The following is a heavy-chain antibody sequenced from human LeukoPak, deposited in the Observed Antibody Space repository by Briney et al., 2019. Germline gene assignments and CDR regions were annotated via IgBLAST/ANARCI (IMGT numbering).Heavy chain of an antibody. Sequence: PSETLSLTCTVSGGSISSYYWSWIRQPPGKGLEWIGYIYYSGSTNYNPSLKSRVTISVDTSKNQFSLNLSSVTAADTAVYYCVREKGSILFDYWGQGTLVTVSS. V-gene: IGHV4-59*12. J-gene: IGHJ4*02. CDR2: IYYSGST. CDR1: GGSISSYY. D-gene: IGHD6-6*01. CDR3: VREKGSILFDY.